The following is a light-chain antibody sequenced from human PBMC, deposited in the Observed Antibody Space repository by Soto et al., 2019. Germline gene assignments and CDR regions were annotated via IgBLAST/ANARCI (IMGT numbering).Light chain of an antibody. V-gene: IGKV3-20*01. CDR2: GPS. Sequence: EIVLTQSPGTLSLSPGERATLSCRASQNVNSNHIAWYQQKPGQAPSLLIYGPSSRATGIPERFSGSGSGTDFTLTISRLEPEDFAVYFCHQFGSSPQTFGHGTKVEIK. J-gene: IGKJ1*01. CDR3: HQFGSSPQT. CDR1: QNVNSNH.